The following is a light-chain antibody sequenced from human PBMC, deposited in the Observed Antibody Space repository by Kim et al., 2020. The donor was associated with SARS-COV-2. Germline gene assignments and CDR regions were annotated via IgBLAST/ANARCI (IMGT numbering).Light chain of an antibody. J-gene: IGLJ2*01. CDR3: QAWDSSTAV. Sequence: VPRGQTGTITCCGEKLGKKYACCYQQRPSQPPVLVIYQDRKRSAGIPGLFSGTNSEKTALLTISGTHAMEEADYYCQAWDSSTAVFGGGTRLTVL. CDR1: KLGKKY. CDR2: QDR. V-gene: IGLV3-1*01.